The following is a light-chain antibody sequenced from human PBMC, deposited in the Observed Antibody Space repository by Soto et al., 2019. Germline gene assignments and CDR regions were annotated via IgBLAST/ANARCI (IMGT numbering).Light chain of an antibody. J-gene: IGKJ5*01. CDR1: QSVNSN. Sequence: SVAQSVAPAVCCIASQSVNSNYLAWYQQHPGQPPRLLIYGISTRATGIPARFSGSGSGTEFSLTISSLQSEDFAVYYCQQYSKWPITFGQGTRLE. CDR3: QQYSKWPIT. CDR2: GIS. V-gene: IGKV3-15*01.